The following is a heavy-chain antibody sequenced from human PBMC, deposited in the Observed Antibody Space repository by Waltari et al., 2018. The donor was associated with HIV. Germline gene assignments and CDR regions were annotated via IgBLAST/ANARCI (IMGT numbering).Heavy chain of an antibody. D-gene: IGHD3-3*01. J-gene: IGHJ1*01. CDR2: IDHSGST. Sequence: QVQLQQWGTGLLMPSETLSLTCAVYGGSFTAYYWTWIRQSPGNGLEWIGEIDHSGSTNYNPARKSRVTISVDASKKQFSLKLTSVTAADTGLYYCARGPHTSIFGVVKYFQPWGQGTLVIVSS. CDR1: GGSFTAYY. CDR3: ARGPHTSIFGVVKYFQP. V-gene: IGHV4-34*02.